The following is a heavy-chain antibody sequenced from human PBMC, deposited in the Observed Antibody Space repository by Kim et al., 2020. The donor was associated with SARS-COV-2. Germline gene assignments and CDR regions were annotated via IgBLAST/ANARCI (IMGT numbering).Heavy chain of an antibody. CDR2: ISAYNGNK. CDR3: ARDRYCSITSCNNWFDP. D-gene: IGHD2-2*01. CDR1: GYTFTSYG. J-gene: IGHJ5*02. V-gene: IGHV1-18*01. Sequence: ASVKVSCKASGYTFTSYGISWVRQAPGQGLEWMGWISAYNGNKNYAQKFQGRVTMTTDTSTSTAYMELRSLRSDDTAVYYCARDRYCSITSCNNWFDPWGQGTLVTVSS.